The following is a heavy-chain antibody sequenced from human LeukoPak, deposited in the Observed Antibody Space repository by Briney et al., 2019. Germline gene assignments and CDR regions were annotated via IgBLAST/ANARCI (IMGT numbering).Heavy chain of an antibody. CDR3: AKDKNYQNYFDY. D-gene: IGHD1-7*01. J-gene: IGHJ4*02. CDR1: GFIFSNCG. V-gene: IGHV3-23*01. CDR2: ISGSGGST. Sequence: GRSLRLSCAASGFIFSNCGMSWVRQALGKGLEWVSLISGSGGSTYYADSVKGRFTISRDNSKNTLYLQMNSLRAEDTAVYYCAKDKNYQNYFDYLGQGTLATVSS.